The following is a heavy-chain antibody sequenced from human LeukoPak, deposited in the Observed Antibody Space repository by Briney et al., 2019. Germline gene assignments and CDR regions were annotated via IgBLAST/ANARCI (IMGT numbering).Heavy chain of an antibody. V-gene: IGHV4-59*01. CDR3: ATIVHNSSWYHFDY. D-gene: IGHD6-13*01. CDR1: GGAISSYY. CDR2: VYYTGST. J-gene: IGHJ4*02. Sequence: SETLSLTCTVSGGAISSYYWSWIRQTPGKGLEWLGYVYYTGSTNYNPSLKSRVTISVDTSKSQFSLKLSSVTAADTAVYYCATIVHNSSWYHFDYWGQGTLVTVSS.